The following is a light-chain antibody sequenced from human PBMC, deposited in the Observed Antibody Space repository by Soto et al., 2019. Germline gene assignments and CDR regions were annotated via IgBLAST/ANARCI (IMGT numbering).Light chain of an antibody. Sequence: EIVLTQSPGTLSLSPGERAPLSCRASQSVSSSYLAWYQQKPGQAPRLLIYGASSRATGIQDRFSGSGSGTDFTLTISRLEPEDFAVYYCQQYGSSPYTFGQGTKLEIK. CDR1: QSVSSSY. J-gene: IGKJ2*01. CDR2: GAS. V-gene: IGKV3-20*01. CDR3: QQYGSSPYT.